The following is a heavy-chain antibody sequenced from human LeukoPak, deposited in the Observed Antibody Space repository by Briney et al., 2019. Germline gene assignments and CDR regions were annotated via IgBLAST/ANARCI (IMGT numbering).Heavy chain of an antibody. Sequence: ASVKVSCKASGYTFTSYYMHWVRQAPGQGLEWMGIINPSGGSTSYAQKFRGRVTMTRDTSTSTVYMELSSLRSEDTAVYYCAREVNPGIFDYWGQGTLVTVSS. CDR1: GYTFTSYY. D-gene: IGHD6-13*01. V-gene: IGHV1-46*01. CDR2: INPSGGST. J-gene: IGHJ4*02. CDR3: AREVNPGIFDY.